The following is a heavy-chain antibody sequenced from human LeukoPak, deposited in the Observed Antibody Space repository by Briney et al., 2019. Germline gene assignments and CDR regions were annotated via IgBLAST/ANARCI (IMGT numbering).Heavy chain of an antibody. Sequence: GRSLRLSCAASGFEFDDYAMHWVRQVPGKGLEWVAGITWNSDFIAFADSLKGRFSISRDNDKNSLFLQMNSLTPEDTAFYYCTKDVADYVWGEYRHFDKWGQGTLVTVSS. CDR3: TKDVADYVWGEYRHFDK. D-gene: IGHD3-16*01. CDR2: ITWNSDFI. V-gene: IGHV3-9*01. CDR1: GFEFDDYA. J-gene: IGHJ4*02.